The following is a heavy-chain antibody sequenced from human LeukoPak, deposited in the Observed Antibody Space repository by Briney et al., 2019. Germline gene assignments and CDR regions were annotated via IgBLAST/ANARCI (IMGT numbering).Heavy chain of an antibody. D-gene: IGHD3-10*01. CDR2: INHRGST. CDR1: GGSFSGYY. Sequence: SETLSLTCAVYGGSFSGYYWSWIRQPPGKGLEWIGEINHRGSTNYNPSLKSRVTISVDTSKNQFSLKLSSVTAADTAVYYCAREGSEYYGSGTYRLYYFDYWGQGTLVTVSS. V-gene: IGHV4-34*01. J-gene: IGHJ4*02. CDR3: AREGSEYYGSGTYRLYYFDY.